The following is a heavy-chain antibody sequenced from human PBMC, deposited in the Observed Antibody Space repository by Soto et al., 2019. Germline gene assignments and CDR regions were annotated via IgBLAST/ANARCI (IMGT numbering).Heavy chain of an antibody. D-gene: IGHD6-13*01. Sequence: ASVKVSCKASGYTFTSYDINWVRQATGQGLEWMGWMNPNSGNTGYAQKFQGRVTMTRNTSISTAYMEPSSLRSEDTAVYYCARGVYSSSRGYNWFDPWGQGTLVTVSS. V-gene: IGHV1-8*01. CDR1: GYTFTSYD. J-gene: IGHJ5*02. CDR3: ARGVYSSSRGYNWFDP. CDR2: MNPNSGNT.